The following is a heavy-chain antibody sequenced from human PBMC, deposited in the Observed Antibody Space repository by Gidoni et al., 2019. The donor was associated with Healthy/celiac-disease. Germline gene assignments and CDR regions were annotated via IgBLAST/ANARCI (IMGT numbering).Heavy chain of an antibody. CDR1: GGSISSGVYY. J-gene: IGHJ4*02. Sequence: QVQLQESGPGLVKPSQTLSLTCTVSGGSISSGVYYWSWIRQHPGKGLEWIGYIYYSGSTYYNPSLKSRVTISVDTSKNQFSLKLSSVTAADTAVYHCARGAHYGDYVDYWGQGTLVTVSS. CDR2: IYYSGST. D-gene: IGHD4-17*01. CDR3: ARGAHYGDYVDY. V-gene: IGHV4-31*03.